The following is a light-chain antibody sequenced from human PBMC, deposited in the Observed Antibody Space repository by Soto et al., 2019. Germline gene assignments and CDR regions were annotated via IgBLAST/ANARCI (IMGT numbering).Light chain of an antibody. CDR3: QQYGNSPIT. J-gene: IGKJ5*01. CDR1: QSVSSY. CDR2: GAS. V-gene: IGKV3-20*01. Sequence: EIVLTQSPATLSLSPVERATLSGRASQSVSSYLAWYQQKPGQAPRLLIYGASSRATGIPDRFSGSGSGTDFTLTISRLEPEDFAVYYCQQYGNSPITFGQGTRLEIK.